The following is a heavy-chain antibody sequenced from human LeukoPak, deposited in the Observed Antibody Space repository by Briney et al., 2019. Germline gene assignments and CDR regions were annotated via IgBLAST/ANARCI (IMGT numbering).Heavy chain of an antibody. D-gene: IGHD3-10*01. CDR3: ARDPGDIWFGEGYFDN. V-gene: IGHV1-46*01. CDR1: GYTFTSYY. CDR2: INPSGGST. Sequence: ASVMVSCKASGYTFTSYYMHWVRQAPGQGLEWMGIINPSGGSTSYAQKFQGRVTMTRDTSTSTVYMELSSLRSEDTAVYYCARDPGDIWFGEGYFDNWGQGTLFTVSS. J-gene: IGHJ4*02.